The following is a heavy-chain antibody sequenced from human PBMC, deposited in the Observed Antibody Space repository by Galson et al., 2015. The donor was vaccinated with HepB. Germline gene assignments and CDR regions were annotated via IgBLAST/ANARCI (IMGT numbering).Heavy chain of an antibody. CDR1: GFTFGDYA. J-gene: IGHJ4*02. CDR2: IRSKGYGATT. Sequence: SLRLSCAASGFTFGDYAMSWFRQAPGKGLEWIGFIRSKGYGATTDYAASVRGRFTISRDDSRSIAYLQMNSLKTEDTAVYYCTRDEDYEYLWGSWFEYWGQGTLATVSS. V-gene: IGHV3-49*03. CDR3: TRDEDYEYLWGSWFEY. D-gene: IGHD3-16*01.